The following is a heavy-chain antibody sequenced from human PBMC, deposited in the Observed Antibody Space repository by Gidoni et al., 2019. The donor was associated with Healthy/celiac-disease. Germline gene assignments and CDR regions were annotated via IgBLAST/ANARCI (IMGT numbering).Heavy chain of an antibody. V-gene: IGHV4-39*01. CDR3: AKYKAPYYFDY. D-gene: IGHD1-1*01. Sequence: QLQLQESGPGLVKPSKTLSLTCTVSAGSISSSSYYWGWIRQPPGTGLEWIGSIYYCGSTYYNPSLTSRVTISVDTSKNQFSLKLSSVTAADTAVYYCAKYKAPYYFDYWGQGTLVTVSS. CDR1: AGSISSSSYY. CDR2: IYYCGST. J-gene: IGHJ4*02.